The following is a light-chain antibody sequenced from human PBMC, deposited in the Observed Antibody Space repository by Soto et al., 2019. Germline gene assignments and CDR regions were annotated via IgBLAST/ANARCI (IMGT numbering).Light chain of an antibody. CDR1: QGISSW. V-gene: IGKV1-12*01. CDR3: QQANSFPLT. Sequence: DIQMTQSPSSVSASVGDRVTITCRASQGISSWLVWDQQKPGKAPNLLIHTASSLQSGVPSRFSGSGSGTDFTLTISSLQPEDCATYYCQQANSFPLTFGGGTKVEIK. CDR2: TAS. J-gene: IGKJ4*01.